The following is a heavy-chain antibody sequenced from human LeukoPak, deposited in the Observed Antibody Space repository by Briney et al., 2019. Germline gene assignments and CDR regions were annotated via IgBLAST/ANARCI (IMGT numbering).Heavy chain of an antibody. CDR1: GFTFSQSG. Sequence: PGGSLRLSCAASGFTFSQSGMHWVRQAPGKGLEWVAFLRHDASKQYYADSVKGRFTISRDTSQNMLYLQMNSLRVDDTAVSYCAKGSPWSTAPAGVDFWAQGTLVTVSS. CDR3: AKGSPWSTAPAGVDF. CDR2: LRHDASKQ. D-gene: IGHD2-2*01. J-gene: IGHJ4*02. V-gene: IGHV3-30*02.